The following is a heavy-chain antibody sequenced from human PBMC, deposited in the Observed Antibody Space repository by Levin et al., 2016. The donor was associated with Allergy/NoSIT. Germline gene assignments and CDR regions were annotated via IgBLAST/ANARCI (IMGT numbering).Heavy chain of an antibody. J-gene: IGHJ6*02. Sequence: SETLSLTCTVSGGSISSSSYYWGWIRQPPGKGLEWIGSIYYSGSTYYNPSLKSRVTISVDTSKNQFSLKLSSVTAADTAVYYCARIYSSSWYPTNYYYYYGMDVWGQGTTVTVSS. V-gene: IGHV4-39*01. D-gene: IGHD6-13*01. CDR3: ARIYSSSWYPTNYYYYYGMDV. CDR1: GGSISSSSYY. CDR2: IYYSGST.